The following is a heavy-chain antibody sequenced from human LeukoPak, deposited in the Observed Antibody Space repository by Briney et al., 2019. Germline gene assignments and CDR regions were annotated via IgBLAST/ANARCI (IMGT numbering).Heavy chain of an antibody. D-gene: IGHD3-3*01. J-gene: IGHJ4*02. CDR2: IYSGGST. CDR1: GFTVSSNY. V-gene: IGHV3-66*04. CDR3: ARRITIFGTLYYFDY. Sequence: GGSLRLSCAASGFTVSSNYMSWVRQAPGKGLEWVSVIYSGGSTYYADSVKGRFTISRDNSKNTLYLQMNSLRAEDTAVYYCARRITIFGTLYYFDYWGQGTLVTVSS.